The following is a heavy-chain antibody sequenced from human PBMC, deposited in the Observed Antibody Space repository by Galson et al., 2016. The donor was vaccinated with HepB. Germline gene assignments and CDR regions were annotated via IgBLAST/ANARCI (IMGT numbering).Heavy chain of an antibody. V-gene: IGHV3-23*01. Sequence: SLRLSWAASGFTFSSYAMTWVRQAPGRGLEWVSGISGGATATYNADSVKGRFAISRDNSKNTLFLQMNNLRAEDTALYYCAKVTRPGISAPRYGMDVWGKGTPVTVSS. CDR2: ISGGATAT. D-gene: IGHD6-13*01. CDR1: GFTFSSYA. CDR3: AKVTRPGISAPRYGMDV. J-gene: IGHJ6*04.